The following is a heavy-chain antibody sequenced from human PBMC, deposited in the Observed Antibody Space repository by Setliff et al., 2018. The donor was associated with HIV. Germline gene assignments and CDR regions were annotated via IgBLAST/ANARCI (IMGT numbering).Heavy chain of an antibody. Sequence: GESLKISCVASGLTFSNYWMHWVRQAPGKGLVWVSRIDSDGSDTDYADSVRGRFTISRDNAENTLYLQMTSLRAEDTAVYYCARGPQYNFWGGYLGLWGRGTLVTVSS. CDR3: ARGPQYNFWGGYLGL. D-gene: IGHD3-3*01. J-gene: IGHJ4*02. CDR2: IDSDGSDT. V-gene: IGHV3-74*01. CDR1: GLTFSNYW.